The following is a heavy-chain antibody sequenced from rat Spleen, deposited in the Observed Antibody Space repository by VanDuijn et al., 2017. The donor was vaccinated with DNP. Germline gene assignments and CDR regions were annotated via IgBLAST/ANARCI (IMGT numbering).Heavy chain of an antibody. CDR2: ISYSGGT. J-gene: IGHJ2*01. Sequence: EVQLQESGPGLVEPSQSLSLTCSVTGYSITSCCRWTWIRKFPGNKMEWIGHISYSGGTTYRPSLKSRIYITRDTSKNQFFLHLNSVTTEDTATYYCARWGDYFDYWGQGVMVTVSS. V-gene: IGHV3-1*01. CDR1: GYSITSCC. CDR3: ARWGDYFDY.